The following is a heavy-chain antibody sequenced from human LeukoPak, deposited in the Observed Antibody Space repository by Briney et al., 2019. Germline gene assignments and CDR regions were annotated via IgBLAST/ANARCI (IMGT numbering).Heavy chain of an antibody. V-gene: IGHV3-53*01. Sequence: GGSLRLSCAASGFAVSSNYMSWVRQAPGKGLEWVSVIYSGGSTYYADSVKGRFTISRDNSKNTLYLQMNSLRAEDTAVYYCAKDSGWGAFDIWGQGTMVTVSS. D-gene: IGHD6-19*01. CDR1: GFAVSSNY. J-gene: IGHJ3*02. CDR2: IYSGGST. CDR3: AKDSGWGAFDI.